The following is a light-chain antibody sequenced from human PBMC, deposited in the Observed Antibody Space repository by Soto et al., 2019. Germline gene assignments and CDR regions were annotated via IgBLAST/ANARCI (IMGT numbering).Light chain of an antibody. CDR3: QQYGTSPLT. V-gene: IGKV3-20*01. CDR2: GAS. J-gene: IGKJ4*01. CDR1: QSVNNDY. Sequence: ETVLTQSPDTLSLSPGERATLSCRATQSVNNDYLAWYQQRPGLAPRLLIFGASGRATGIPDRFSGSGSGTDFTLTISRLDPEDFAIYYCQQYGTSPLTFGGGTKVEIK.